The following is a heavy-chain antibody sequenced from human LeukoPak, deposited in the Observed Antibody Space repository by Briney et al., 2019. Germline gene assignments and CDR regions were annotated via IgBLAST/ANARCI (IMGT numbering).Heavy chain of an antibody. D-gene: IGHD2-15*01. V-gene: IGHV4-39*01. Sequence: PSETLSLTCTVSGGSISSSSYYWGWIRQPPGKGLEWIGSIYYSGSTYYNPSLKSRVTISVDTSKNQFSLKLSSVTAAGTAVYYCARHFRAAPFDYWGQGTLVTVSS. CDR3: ARHFRAAPFDY. J-gene: IGHJ4*02. CDR2: IYYSGST. CDR1: GGSISSSSYY.